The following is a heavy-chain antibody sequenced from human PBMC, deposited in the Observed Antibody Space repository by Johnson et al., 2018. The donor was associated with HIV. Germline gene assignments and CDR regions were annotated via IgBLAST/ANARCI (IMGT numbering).Heavy chain of an antibody. V-gene: IGHV3-23*01. J-gene: IGHJ3*02. CDR2: ISGTGGTT. CDR1: GFTFDDYT. Sequence: QRGGSLRLSCAASGFTFDDYTMHWVRQAPGKGLEWVSAISGTGGTTYYADSVRGRFSISRDKSKDTLYLQMSSLRAEDTAVYYCAKDEFKWELLHIWGQGTMVTVSS. D-gene: IGHD1-26*01. CDR3: AKDEFKWELLHI.